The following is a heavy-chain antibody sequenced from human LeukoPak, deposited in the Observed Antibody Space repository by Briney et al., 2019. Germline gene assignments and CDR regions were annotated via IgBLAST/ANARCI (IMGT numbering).Heavy chain of an antibody. Sequence: GRSLRLSCAASGFTFSSYAMHWVRQAPGKGLEWVAVISYDGSNKYYADSVKGRYTISRDNSKNTLYLQMNSLRAEDTAVYYCARSPYYYDSSGYHDAFDIWGQGTMVTVSS. D-gene: IGHD3-22*01. J-gene: IGHJ3*02. CDR1: GFTFSSYA. V-gene: IGHV3-30*04. CDR2: ISYDGSNK. CDR3: ARSPYYYDSSGYHDAFDI.